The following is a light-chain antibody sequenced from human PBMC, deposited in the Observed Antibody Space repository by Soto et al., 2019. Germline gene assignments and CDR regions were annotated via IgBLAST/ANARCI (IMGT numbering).Light chain of an antibody. Sequence: QSVLTQPASVSGSPGQSITISCTGTSSDVGGYNYVSWYQQHPGKAPKLIIYEVSHRPSGASNHFSGYKSGNTASLTISGLHPEDEADYYCSSYTSTSTPCVFGTGTKGTVL. CDR3: SSYTSTSTPCV. V-gene: IGLV2-14*01. J-gene: IGLJ1*01. CDR1: SSDVGGYNY. CDR2: EVS.